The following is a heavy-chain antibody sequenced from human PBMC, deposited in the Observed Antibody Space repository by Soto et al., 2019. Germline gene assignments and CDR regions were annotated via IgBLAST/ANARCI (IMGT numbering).Heavy chain of an antibody. J-gene: IGHJ4*02. V-gene: IGHV3-30*18. CDR3: AKEGGPYSRGWHLDY. Sequence: GGSLRLSCAASGFTFNNYGMHWVRQAPGKGLEWVATISFHGSDKYYRDSVKGRFTISRDNPKNTVHLQMNSLRVEDTAVYYCAKEGGPYSRGWHLDYWGQGT. D-gene: IGHD6-19*01. CDR1: GFTFNNYG. CDR2: ISFHGSDK.